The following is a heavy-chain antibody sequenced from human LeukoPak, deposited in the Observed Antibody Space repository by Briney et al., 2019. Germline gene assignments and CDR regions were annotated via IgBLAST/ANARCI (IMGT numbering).Heavy chain of an antibody. CDR3: ARRAGFEPDAFDI. Sequence: PSETLSLTCTVSGGSVSSGDYYWSWIRQPPGKGLEWIGYIYYSGSTNYNPSLKSRVTISVDTSKNQFSLKLSSVTAADTAVYYCARRAGFEPDAFDIWGQGTMVTVSS. J-gene: IGHJ3*02. V-gene: IGHV4-61*08. CDR2: IYYSGST. CDR1: GGSVSSGDYY. D-gene: IGHD5-12*01.